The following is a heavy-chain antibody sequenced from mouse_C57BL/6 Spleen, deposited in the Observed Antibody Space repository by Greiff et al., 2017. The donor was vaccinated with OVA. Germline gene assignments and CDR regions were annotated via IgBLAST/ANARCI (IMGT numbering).Heavy chain of an antibody. CDR2: IYPRDGST. Sequence: VKLMESGPELVKPGASVKLSCKASGYTFTSYDINWVKQRPGQGLEWIGWIYPRDGSTKYNEKFKGKATLTVDTSSSTAYMELHSLTSEDSAVYFCARDSSFAYWGQGTLVTVSA. D-gene: IGHD6-1*01. J-gene: IGHJ3*01. CDR1: GYTFTSYD. CDR3: ARDSSFAY. V-gene: IGHV1-85*01.